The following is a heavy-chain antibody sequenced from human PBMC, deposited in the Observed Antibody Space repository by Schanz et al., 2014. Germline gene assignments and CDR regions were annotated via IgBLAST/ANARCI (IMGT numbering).Heavy chain of an antibody. CDR2: IWYDGSNK. CDR1: GFIFSSYG. CDR3: AKGMGYCSGGTCYDYYYYGLDV. J-gene: IGHJ6*02. V-gene: IGHV3-33*06. Sequence: QVQLVESGGGVVQPGRSLRLSCAASGFIFSSYGLHWVRQAPGKGLEWVAFIWYDGSNKYYADSVKGRFTISRDNSKNTLYLQMNSLSVDDTAVFYCAKGMGYCSGGTCYDYYYYGLDVWGQGTTVTVSS. D-gene: IGHD2-15*01.